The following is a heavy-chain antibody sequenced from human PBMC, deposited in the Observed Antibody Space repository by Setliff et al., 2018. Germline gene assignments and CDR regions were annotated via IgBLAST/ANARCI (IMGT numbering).Heavy chain of an antibody. J-gene: IGHJ6*03. D-gene: IGHD3-10*01. Sequence: KTSETLSLTCTVSDGSMSNYFWSWVRRPPGKGLEWIGFISSGGSTIYSPSLKSRVTISVDTSRNQFSLKLSSVTAADTAVYYCARHVGSRSRGYNYYYYYMDVWGKGTTVTVSS. V-gene: IGHV4-4*08. CDR3: ARHVGSRSRGYNYYYYYMDV. CDR2: ISSGGST. CDR1: DGSMSNYF.